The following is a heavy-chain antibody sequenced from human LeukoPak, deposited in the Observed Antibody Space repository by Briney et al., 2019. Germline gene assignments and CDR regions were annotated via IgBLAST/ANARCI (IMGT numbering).Heavy chain of an antibody. Sequence: ASVKVSCKASGGTFSSYAISWVRQAPGQGLEWMGGIIPIFGTANYAQKLQGRVTMTTDTSTSTAYKELRSLRSDDTAVYYCARLVATIPSGVDYWGQGTLVTVSS. V-gene: IGHV1-69*05. CDR2: IIPIFGTA. D-gene: IGHD5-12*01. CDR1: GGTFSSYA. CDR3: ARLVATIPSGVDY. J-gene: IGHJ4*02.